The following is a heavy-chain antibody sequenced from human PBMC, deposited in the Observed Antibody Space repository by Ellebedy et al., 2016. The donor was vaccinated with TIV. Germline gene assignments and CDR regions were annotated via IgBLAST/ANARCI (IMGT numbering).Heavy chain of an antibody. J-gene: IGHJ6*03. CDR1: GYTFTSYD. Sequence: ASVKVSXKASGYTFTSYDIHWVRQAPGQGLEWMGRVNPNSGYTGYAQMFQGRVTMTRNTSINTAYMELRSLRSDDTAVYYCGTPMVGDFSYYYMDVWGKGTTVTVSS. V-gene: IGHV1-8*01. D-gene: IGHD5-18*01. CDR3: GTPMVGDFSYYYMDV. CDR2: VNPNSGYT.